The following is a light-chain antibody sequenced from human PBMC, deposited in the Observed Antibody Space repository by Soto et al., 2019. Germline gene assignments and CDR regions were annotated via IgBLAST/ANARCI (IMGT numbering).Light chain of an antibody. V-gene: IGKV1-5*03. CDR1: QSISVW. Sequence: DIQMTQSPSTLSASVGDRVTITCRASQSISVWLAWYQQKAGKAPNLLIYKASRLESGVPSRFSGSGSETEFTLTIICLKPGDSATYYCQQYNSYSPTFGQGTKVEVK. J-gene: IGKJ1*01. CDR3: QQYNSYSPT. CDR2: KAS.